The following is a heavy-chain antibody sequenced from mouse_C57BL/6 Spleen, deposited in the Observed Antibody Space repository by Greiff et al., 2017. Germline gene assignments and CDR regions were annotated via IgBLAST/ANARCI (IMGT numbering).Heavy chain of an antibody. V-gene: IGHV1-50*01. D-gene: IGHD2-5*01. CDR1: GYTFTSYW. Sequence: QVQLQQPGAELVKPGASVKLSCKASGYTFTSYWMQWVKQRPGQGLEWIGAIDPSDSYTNYNQKFKGKATLTVDTSSSTAYMQLSSLTSEDSAVYYCARKYYSNSPFAYWGQGTLVTVSA. J-gene: IGHJ3*01. CDR2: IDPSDSYT. CDR3: ARKYYSNSPFAY.